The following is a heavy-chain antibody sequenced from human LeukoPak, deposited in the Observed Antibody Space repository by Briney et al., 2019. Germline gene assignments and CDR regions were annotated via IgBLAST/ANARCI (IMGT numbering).Heavy chain of an antibody. CDR3: ARDLQYSGRRPDNWFDP. CDR1: GFTFSSYW. V-gene: IGHV3-7*01. J-gene: IGHJ5*02. CDR2: IKQDGSEK. D-gene: IGHD1-26*01. Sequence: GGSLRLSCAASGFTFSSYWMSWVRQAPGKGLEWVANIKQDGSEKYYVDSVKGRFTISRDNAKNSLYLQMNSLRAEDTAVYYCARDLQYSGRRPDNWFDPWGQGTLVTVSS.